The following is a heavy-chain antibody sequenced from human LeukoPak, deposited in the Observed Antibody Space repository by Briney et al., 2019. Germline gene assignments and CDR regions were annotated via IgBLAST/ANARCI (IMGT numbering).Heavy chain of an antibody. V-gene: IGHV3-7*05. CDR1: GPTFSSSW. D-gene: IGHD4-17*01. CDR2: INQDGSEK. CDR3: VSDHGDFDY. J-gene: IGHJ4*02. Sequence: GGSLRLSCAASGPTFSSSWMSWVRQAPGKGLEWVANINQDGSEKYYVDSVKGRFTISRDNAKNSLYLQMNSLRAEDTAVYYCVSDHGDFDYWGQGTLVTVSS.